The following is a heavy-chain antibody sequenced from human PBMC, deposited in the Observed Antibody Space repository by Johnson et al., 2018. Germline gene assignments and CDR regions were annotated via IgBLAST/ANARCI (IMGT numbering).Heavy chain of an antibody. Sequence: QVQLQESGPGLVKPSETLSLTCIVSGDSISSYYWSWVRQPPGKGLEWIGQVYYRGDYTYNPSLKSRVTMSVDTSKNQVSLKMNSMTAAETAVYYCVRDISWPVVTKYFDYWGQGILVTVSS. CDR1: GDSISSYY. CDR3: VRDISWPVVTKYFDY. V-gene: IGHV4-59*01. CDR2: VYYRGDY. J-gene: IGHJ4*02. D-gene: IGHD2-8*01.